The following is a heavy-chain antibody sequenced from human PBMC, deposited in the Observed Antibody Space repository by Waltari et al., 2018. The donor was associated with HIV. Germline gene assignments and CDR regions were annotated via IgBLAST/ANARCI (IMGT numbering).Heavy chain of an antibody. J-gene: IGHJ3*02. CDR1: GASISSGSYY. D-gene: IGHD3-22*01. CDR2: IYTSGST. CDR3: ARAAANYDWAFDI. V-gene: IGHV4-61*02. Sequence: QVQLQESGPGLVKPSQTLSLTCTVSGASISSGSYYWSRSRQPAGKGLEWIGRIYTSGSTNYNPSLKSRVTISVDTSKNQFSLKLSSVTAADTAVYYCARAAANYDWAFDIWGQGTMVTVSS.